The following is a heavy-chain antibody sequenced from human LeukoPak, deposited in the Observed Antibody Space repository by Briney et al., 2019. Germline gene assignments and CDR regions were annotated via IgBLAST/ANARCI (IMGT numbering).Heavy chain of an antibody. CDR3: ARSGYSNFDY. CDR2: IYASGST. D-gene: IGHD3-3*01. CDR1: GGSLSSGSDY. Sequence: PSETLSLTCTVSGGSLSSGSDYWSWIRQSAGKGLKWIGRIYASGSTNYNPSLKSRVTISVGTSKNQFSLKLSSVTAADTAVYYCARSGYSNFDYWGQGTLVTVSS. J-gene: IGHJ4*02. V-gene: IGHV4-61*02.